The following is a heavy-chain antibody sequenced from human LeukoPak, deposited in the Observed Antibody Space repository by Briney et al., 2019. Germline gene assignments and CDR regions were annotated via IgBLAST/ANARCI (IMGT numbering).Heavy chain of an antibody. CDR2: ISAYNGNT. V-gene: IGHV1-18*01. J-gene: IGHJ4*02. CDR3: ATEWLRYFDWLSPLDY. D-gene: IGHD3-9*01. Sequence: GASVKVSCKASGYTFTSYGISWVRQAPGQGLEWMGWISAYNGNTNYAQKLQGRVTMTTDTSTSTAYMELSSLRSEDTAVYYCATEWLRYFDWLSPLDYWGQGTLVTVSS. CDR1: GYTFTSYG.